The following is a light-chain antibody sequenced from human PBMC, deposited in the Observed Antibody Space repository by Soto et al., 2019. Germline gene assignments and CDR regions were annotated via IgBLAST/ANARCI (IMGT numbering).Light chain of an antibody. V-gene: IGKV1-39*01. J-gene: IGKJ3*01. CDR3: QQSYSTLFT. CDR1: QTIIRY. CDR2: AAS. Sequence: DIQMTQSPSSLSAFVGDRVTITCQASQTIIRYLNWYQQKPGRAPNLLIYAASSLQSGVPSRFSGSGSGTEFTLTITSLQPEDFATYYCQQSYSTLFTFGPGTKVEIK.